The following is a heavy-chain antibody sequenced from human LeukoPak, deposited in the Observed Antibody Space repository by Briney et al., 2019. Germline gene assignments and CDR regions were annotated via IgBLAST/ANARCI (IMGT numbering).Heavy chain of an antibody. CDR2: ISGSGGST. V-gene: IGHV3-23*01. CDR1: GFTFSSYA. CDR3: ARGSFTYYYGSGSNYYGMDV. J-gene: IGHJ6*02. D-gene: IGHD3-10*01. Sequence: PGGSLRLSCAASGFTFSSYAMSWVRQAPGKGLEWVSAISGSGGSTYYADSVKGRFTISRDNSKNTLYLQMNSLRAEDTAVYYCARGSFTYYYGSGSNYYGMDVWGQGITVTVSS.